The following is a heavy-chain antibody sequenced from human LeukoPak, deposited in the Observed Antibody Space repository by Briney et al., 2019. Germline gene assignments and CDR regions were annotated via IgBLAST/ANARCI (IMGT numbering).Heavy chain of an antibody. CDR1: GFTFSLYP. V-gene: IGHV3-21*04. D-gene: IGHD1-7*01. CDR3: ARDAGGLELPWFDP. CDR2: ITRRALHI. J-gene: IGHJ5*02. Sequence: GGSLRLSCAASGFTFSLYPMTWVRHAPGKGLELVASITRRALHIYHADSVKGRFTISRDDAKNSLYLQLNSLRAEDTALYYCARDAGGLELPWFDPWGQGTLVIVSS.